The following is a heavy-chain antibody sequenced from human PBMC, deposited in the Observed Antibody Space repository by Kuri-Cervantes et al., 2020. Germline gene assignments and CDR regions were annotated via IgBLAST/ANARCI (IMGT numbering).Heavy chain of an antibody. D-gene: IGHD3-10*01. CDR1: GFTFSSYS. CDR2: ISSSSSYI. V-gene: IGHV3-21*01. CDR3: ARDGYYGSGIDHSMFN. J-gene: IGHJ4*02. Sequence: GGSLRLSCAASGFTFSSYSMNWVRQAPGKGLEWVSSISSSSSYIYYADSVKGRFTISRDNAKNSLYLQMNSLRAEDTAVYYCARDGYYGSGIDHSMFNWGQGTLVTVSS.